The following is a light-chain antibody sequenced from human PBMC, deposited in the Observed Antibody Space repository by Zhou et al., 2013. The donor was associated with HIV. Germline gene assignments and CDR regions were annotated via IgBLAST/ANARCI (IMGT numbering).Light chain of an antibody. CDR3: GSYAGSSNWI. CDR2: EVT. V-gene: IGLV2-8*01. J-gene: IGLJ2*01. Sequence: QSALTQPPSASGTPGQSVTISCTGTSSDVGGYNYVAWYQQHPGKVPKIMIYEVTKRPSGVPDRFSGSKSGNTASLTVSGLQAEDEAEYYCGSYAGSSNWIFGGGTKVTLL. CDR1: SSDVGGYNY.